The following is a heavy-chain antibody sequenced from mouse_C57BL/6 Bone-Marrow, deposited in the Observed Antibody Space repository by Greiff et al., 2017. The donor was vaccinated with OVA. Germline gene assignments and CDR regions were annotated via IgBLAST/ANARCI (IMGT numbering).Heavy chain of an antibody. CDR1: GYTFTSYW. D-gene: IGHD1-1*01. Sequence: QVQLQQPGAELVKPGASVKLSCKASGYTFTSYWMHWVKQRPGQGLEWIGMIHPNSGSTNYNEKFKSKATLTVDKSSSTAYMQLSSLTSEDSAVYYCARKKYYGSSYSWFAYWGQGTLVTVSA. V-gene: IGHV1-64*01. CDR3: ARKKYYGSSYSWFAY. J-gene: IGHJ3*01. CDR2: IHPNSGST.